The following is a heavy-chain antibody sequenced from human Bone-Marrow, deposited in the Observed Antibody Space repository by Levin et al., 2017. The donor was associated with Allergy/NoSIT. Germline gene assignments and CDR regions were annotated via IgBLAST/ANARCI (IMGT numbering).Heavy chain of an antibody. CDR1: GFTFSNYG. Sequence: GGSLRLSCAASGFTFSNYGMHWVRQAPGKGLEWVAVISNDGSNEYYVDSVKGRFTMSRENSKNTLYLQMNSLRPEDTAVYYCVKPTYSGSYYGALDYWGQGTPVTVSS. V-gene: IGHV3-30*18. J-gene: IGHJ4*02. D-gene: IGHD1-26*01. CDR2: ISNDGSNE. CDR3: VKPTYSGSYYGALDY.